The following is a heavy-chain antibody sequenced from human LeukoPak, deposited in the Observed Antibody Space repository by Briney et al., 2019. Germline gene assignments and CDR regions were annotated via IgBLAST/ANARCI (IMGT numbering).Heavy chain of an antibody. CDR1: GYTFTDYY. V-gene: IGHV1-2*02. CDR3: ARALGNYYDSTVYQAY. CDR2: INPKSGVT. J-gene: IGHJ4*02. D-gene: IGHD3-22*01. Sequence: ASMKASCNTSGYTFTDYYIHWVRQAPGQGLEWMGWINPKSGVTNYAQNFQDRVTLTSDTSISTAYMDLSGLTSGDTDVYYCARALGNYYDSTVYQAYWGQGHLVTVSS.